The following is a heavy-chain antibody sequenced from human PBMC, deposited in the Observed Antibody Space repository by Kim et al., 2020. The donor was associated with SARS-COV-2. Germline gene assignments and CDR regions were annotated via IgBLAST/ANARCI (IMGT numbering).Heavy chain of an antibody. J-gene: IGHJ4*02. CDR1: GGSFSGYY. Sequence: SETLSLTCAVYGGSFSGYYWSWIRQPPGKGLEWIGEINHSGSTNYNPSLKSRVTISVDTSKNQFSLKLSSVTAADTAVYYCARVLRFWSGYTKPFDYWGQGTLVTVSS. CDR2: INHSGST. V-gene: IGHV4-34*01. CDR3: ARVLRFWSGYTKPFDY. D-gene: IGHD3-3*01.